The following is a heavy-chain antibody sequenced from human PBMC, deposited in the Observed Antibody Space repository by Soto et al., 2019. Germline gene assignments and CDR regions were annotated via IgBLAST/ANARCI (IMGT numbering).Heavy chain of an antibody. Sequence: GGSLRLSCAASGFTFSSYSMNWVRQAPGKGLEWVSSISSSSSYIYYADSVKGRFTISRDNAKNSLYLQMNSLRAEDTAVYYCARDEGDCSSTSCYRALIAARPPGYWGQGTLFTVSS. CDR3: ARDEGDCSSTSCYRALIAARPPGY. CDR2: ISSSSSYI. CDR1: GFTFSSYS. V-gene: IGHV3-21*01. J-gene: IGHJ4*02. D-gene: IGHD2-2*01.